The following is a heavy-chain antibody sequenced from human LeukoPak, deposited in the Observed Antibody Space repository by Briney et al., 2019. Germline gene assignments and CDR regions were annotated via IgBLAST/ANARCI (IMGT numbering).Heavy chain of an antibody. J-gene: IGHJ5*02. Sequence: SETLSLTCAVYGGSFSGYYWSWIRQPPGKGLEWIGEINHSGSTNYNPSLKSRVTISVDTSKNQFSPKLSSATAADTAVYYCAREPYYGSGSRWFDPWGQGTLVTVSS. CDR2: INHSGST. CDR1: GGSFSGYY. V-gene: IGHV4-34*01. CDR3: AREPYYGSGSRWFDP. D-gene: IGHD3-10*01.